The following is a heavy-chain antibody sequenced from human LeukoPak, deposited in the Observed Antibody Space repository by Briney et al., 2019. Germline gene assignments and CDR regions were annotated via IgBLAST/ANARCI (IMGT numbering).Heavy chain of an antibody. CDR1: GGSFSAYY. Sequence: SETLSLTCAVYGGSFSAYYWSWIRQPPGKGLEWIGEINHSGSTNYNPSLKSRVTISVDTSKNQFSLKLSSVTAADTAVYYCARYGKGRWLTSTRPFWYFDLWGRGTLLTVPS. J-gene: IGHJ2*01. D-gene: IGHD5-24*01. CDR3: ARYGKGRWLTSTRPFWYFDL. V-gene: IGHV4-34*01. CDR2: INHSGST.